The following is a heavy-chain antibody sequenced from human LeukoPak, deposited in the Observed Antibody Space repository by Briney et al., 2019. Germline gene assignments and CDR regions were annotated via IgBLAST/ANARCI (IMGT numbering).Heavy chain of an antibody. J-gene: IGHJ3*02. Sequence: SETLSLTCTVSGGSISSGSYYWSWIRQPAGKGLEWIGYIYYSGSTNYNPSLKSRVTISLDTSGNQFSLKLSSVTAADTAVYYCAGGYCGGACKLGGVDMGGKGKRVTVSS. CDR1: GGSISSGSYY. D-gene: IGHD2-21*02. CDR2: IYYSGST. CDR3: AGGYCGGACKLGGVDM. V-gene: IGHV4-61*10.